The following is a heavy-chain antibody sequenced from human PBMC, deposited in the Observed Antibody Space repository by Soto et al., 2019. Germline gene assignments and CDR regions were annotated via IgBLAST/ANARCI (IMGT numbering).Heavy chain of an antibody. V-gene: IGHV1-69*13. CDR2: IIPVFRSA. CDR1: GGTFNKFD. J-gene: IGHJ6*02. CDR3: ARRYCASDNCPLFYYFVDL. Sequence: SVKVSGKASGGTFNKFDLSWVREAPGQGFEWMGGIIPVFRSANYAQRFRGRITITADEYTSTVYLYLNDLRSDDTAVYYCARRYCASDNCPLFYYFVDLWGLGTTVTVSS. D-gene: IGHD2-21*02.